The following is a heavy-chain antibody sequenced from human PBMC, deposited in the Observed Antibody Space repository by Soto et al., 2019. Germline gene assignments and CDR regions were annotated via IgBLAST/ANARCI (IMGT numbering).Heavy chain of an antibody. CDR3: ARDSWDIVATIKGAYYYYYYMDV. CDR1: GFTFSSYG. J-gene: IGHJ6*03. V-gene: IGHV3-33*01. Sequence: GGSLRLSCAASGFTFSSYGMHWVRQAPGKGLEWVAVIWYDGSNKYYADSVKGRFTISRDNSKNTLYLQMNSLRAEDTAVYYCARDSWDIVATIKGAYYYYYYMDVWGKGTTVTVSS. CDR2: IWYDGSNK. D-gene: IGHD5-12*01.